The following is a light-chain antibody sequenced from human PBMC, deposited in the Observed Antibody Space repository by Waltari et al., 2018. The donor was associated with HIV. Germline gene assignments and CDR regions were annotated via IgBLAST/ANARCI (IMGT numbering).Light chain of an antibody. CDR3: TSYLSSSSPE. CDR1: VSDISND. CDR2: EVT. Sequence: QSALAQPASVSGSPGQSITLSCTGFVSDISNDLSWYQHHPGKAPKVIIYEVTNRPSGVSHRISGSKSGNTASLTISGLQSEDEADYFCTSYLSSSSPEFGGGTRVTVL. V-gene: IGLV2-14*01. J-gene: IGLJ3*02.